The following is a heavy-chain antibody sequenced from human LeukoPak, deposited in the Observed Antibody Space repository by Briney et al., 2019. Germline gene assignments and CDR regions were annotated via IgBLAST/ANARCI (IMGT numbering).Heavy chain of an antibody. V-gene: IGHV3-15*01. J-gene: IGHJ4*02. Sequence: PGGSLRLSCAVSGFTFSNAWMSWVRQAPGKGLEWVGRIKSKADGGTADYAAPVKGRFTISRDNAKNSLFLQMNSLRVEDTAVYYCAGRAHFWSGPGGWGQGTLVTVSS. CDR2: IKSKADGGTA. CDR1: GFTFSNAW. CDR3: AGRAHFWSGPGG. D-gene: IGHD3-3*02.